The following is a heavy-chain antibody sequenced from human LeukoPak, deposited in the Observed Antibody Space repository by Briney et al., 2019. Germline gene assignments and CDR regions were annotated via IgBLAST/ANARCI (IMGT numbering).Heavy chain of an antibody. CDR1: GYTFTDYY. D-gene: IGHD3-10*01. J-gene: IGHJ4*02. CDR3: ARDSNYYGSGSYYNSDY. V-gene: IGHV1-2*02. CDR2: INPHRGGT. Sequence: ASVKVSCKPSGYTFTDYYIHWVRQAPGQGLAWMGWINPHRGGTSYAQNFQGRVTMTRDTSISTAYMDLSRLRSDDTAFYYCARDSNYYGSGSYYNSDYWGQGTLVTVSS.